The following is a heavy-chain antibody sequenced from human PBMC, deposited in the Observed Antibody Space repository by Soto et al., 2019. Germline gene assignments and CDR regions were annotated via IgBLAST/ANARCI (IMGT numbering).Heavy chain of an antibody. CDR1: GGTFSSYA. CDR3: ARGERRDGDNYHWFDP. Sequence: QVQLVQSGAEVKKPGSSVKVSCKASGGTFSSYAISWVRQAPGQGLEWMGGIIPIFGTANYAQKFQGRVTINADESTSTAHMELSSLRSEDTAVYYCARGERRDGDNYHWFDPWGQGTLVTVSS. J-gene: IGHJ5*02. CDR2: IIPIFGTA. D-gene: IGHD1-26*01. V-gene: IGHV1-69*01.